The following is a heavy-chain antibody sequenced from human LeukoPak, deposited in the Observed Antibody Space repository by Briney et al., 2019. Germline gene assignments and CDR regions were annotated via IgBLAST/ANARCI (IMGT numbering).Heavy chain of an antibody. Sequence: ASVKVSCKASGYSFSAYTVSWVRQAPGQGLEWMALITVYNNKTDYAQKFEGRVTVTTDTSTSTAYMELRSLTSDDTAVYYCARQRFGDVHAFDVWGQGTMVSVS. CDR2: ITVYNNKT. CDR3: ARQRFGDVHAFDV. D-gene: IGHD3-10*01. CDR1: GYSFSAYT. V-gene: IGHV1-18*01. J-gene: IGHJ3*01.